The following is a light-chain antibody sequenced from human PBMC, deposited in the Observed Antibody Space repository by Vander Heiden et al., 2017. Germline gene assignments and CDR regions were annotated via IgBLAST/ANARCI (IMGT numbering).Light chain of an antibody. V-gene: IGLV2-14*03. CDR1: RSDVGGYNY. CDR2: DVT. J-gene: IGLJ1*01. CDR3: SSYTSSDTLDV. Sequence: VSGSPGQSITIPCTGTRSDVGGYNYVSWYQQHPGKAPKLIIYDVTNRPSGVSNRFSGSKSGNTASLTISGLQAEDEADYYCSSYTSSDTLDVFGTGTKVTVL.